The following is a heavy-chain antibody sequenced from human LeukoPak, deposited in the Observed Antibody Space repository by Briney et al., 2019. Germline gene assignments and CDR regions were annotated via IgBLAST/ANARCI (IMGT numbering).Heavy chain of an antibody. V-gene: IGHV3-21*01. CDR2: ISSSSSYI. J-gene: IGHJ4*02. CDR1: GFTFSSYS. Sequence: GGSLRLSCAASGFTFSSYSMNWVRQAPGKGLEWVSSISSSSSYIYYADLVKGRFTISRDNAKNSLYLQMNSLRAEDTAVYYCAKDRRDSSSWYSGDFDYWGQGTLVTVSS. CDR3: AKDRRDSSSWYSGDFDY. D-gene: IGHD6-13*01.